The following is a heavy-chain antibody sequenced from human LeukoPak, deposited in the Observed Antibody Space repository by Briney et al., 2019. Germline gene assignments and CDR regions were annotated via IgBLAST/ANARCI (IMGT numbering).Heavy chain of an antibody. CDR1: GGSISSYH. V-gene: IGHV4-4*07. D-gene: IGHD1-26*01. CDR2: MFASGST. Sequence: PSETLSLTCTVSGGSISSYHWSWIRQPAGKGLEWIGRMFASGSTNYNPSLKSRVTISVDKSKYQFSLKLSSATAADTAVYYCARDRVGAMDFDYWGPGTLVTVSS. CDR3: ARDRVGAMDFDY. J-gene: IGHJ4*02.